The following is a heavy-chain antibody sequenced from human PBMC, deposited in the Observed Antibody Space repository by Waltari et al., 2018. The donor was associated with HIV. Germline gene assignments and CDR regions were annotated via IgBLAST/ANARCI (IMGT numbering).Heavy chain of an antibody. V-gene: IGHV3-74*01. CDR3: ARGQYYSMDV. Sequence: EVQLVESGGGLVQPGGSLRLSCSASGFTFSSYWMHWVRQAPGKGLVGVEGINRDGSTIRYADSVKGRFTISRDNAKNTLYLQMNSLRAEDTALYYCARGQYYSMDVWGQGTTVTVSS. D-gene: IGHD3-10*01. CDR2: INRDGSTI. J-gene: IGHJ6*02. CDR1: GFTFSSYW.